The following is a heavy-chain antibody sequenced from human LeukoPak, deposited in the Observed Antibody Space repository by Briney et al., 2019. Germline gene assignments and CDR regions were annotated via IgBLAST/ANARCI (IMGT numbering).Heavy chain of an antibody. V-gene: IGHV4-59*08. D-gene: IGHD6-19*01. CDR2: IYYSGST. CDR3: ARLSGWYNFDY. CDR1: GGSISSYY. Sequence: SETLSLTCTVSGGSISSYYWSWIRQPPGKGLEWIGYIYYSGSTNYNPSLKSRVTISVDTSKNQFSLKLSSVTAADTAVYYCARLSGWYNFDYWGQGTLVTVSS. J-gene: IGHJ4*02.